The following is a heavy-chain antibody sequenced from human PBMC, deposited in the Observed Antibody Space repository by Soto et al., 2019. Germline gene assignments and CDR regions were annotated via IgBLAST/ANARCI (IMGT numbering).Heavy chain of an antibody. Sequence: QVQLQESGPGLVKPSETLSLTCTVSGGSISSYYWSWIRQPPGKGLEWIGYIYYSGSTKYNPSLKSRFTISVDTSKNQFSLKLSSVTAADTAVYYCARQSCSSTSCYSWVSWFDPWGQGTLVTVSS. CDR3: ARQSCSSTSCYSWVSWFDP. CDR1: GGSISSYY. V-gene: IGHV4-59*08. D-gene: IGHD2-2*01. J-gene: IGHJ5*02. CDR2: IYYSGST.